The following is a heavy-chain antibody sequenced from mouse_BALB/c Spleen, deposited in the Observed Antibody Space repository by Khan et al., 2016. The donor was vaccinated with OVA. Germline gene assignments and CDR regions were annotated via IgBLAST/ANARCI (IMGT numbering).Heavy chain of an antibody. CDR3: AREPPIHYYGYRTLDY. V-gene: IGHV2-9*02. CDR2: IWAGGNT. J-gene: IGHJ4*01. D-gene: IGHD1-2*01. CDR1: GFSLISYG. Sequence: QVQLKQSGPGLVAPSQSLSITCTVSGFSLISYGVHWVSQPPGKGLEWLGVIWAGGNTNYNSALMSRLNISKDNSKSQVFLKMNSLQTDDTAMYFFAREPPIHYYGYRTLDYWGQGTSVTVSS.